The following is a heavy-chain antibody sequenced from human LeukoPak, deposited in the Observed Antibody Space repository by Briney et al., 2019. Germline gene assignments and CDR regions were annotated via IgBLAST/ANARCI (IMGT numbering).Heavy chain of an antibody. V-gene: IGHV4-34*01. Sequence: PSETLSLTCAVYGGSFSGYYWSWIRQPPGKGLEWIGEINHSGSTNYNPSLKSRVTISVDTSKNQFFLKLSSVTAADTAVYYCARGVRGPYYYYMDVWGKGTTVTVSS. CDR2: INHSGST. CDR1: GGSFSGYY. CDR3: ARGVRGPYYYYMDV. D-gene: IGHD3-10*01. J-gene: IGHJ6*03.